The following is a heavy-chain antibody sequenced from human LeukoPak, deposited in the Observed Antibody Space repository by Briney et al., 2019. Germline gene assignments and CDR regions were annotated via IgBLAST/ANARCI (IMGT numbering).Heavy chain of an antibody. CDR1: GFTFSSYG. CDR3: ARGKEKWLDYFDY. V-gene: IGHV3-48*02. Sequence: GGSLRLSCAASGFTFSSYGMNWVRQAPGKGLEWVSYISTTSSTIYYADSVKGRFTMSRDNAKNSLYLQMDSLRDEDTAVYYCARGKEKWLDYFDYWGQGSLVTVSS. D-gene: IGHD6-19*01. CDR2: ISTTSSTI. J-gene: IGHJ4*02.